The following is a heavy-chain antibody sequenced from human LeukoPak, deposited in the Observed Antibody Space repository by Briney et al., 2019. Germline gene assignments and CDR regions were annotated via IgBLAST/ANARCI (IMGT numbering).Heavy chain of an antibody. CDR2: LYGGGTT. CDR1: GVTVSSNY. D-gene: IGHD6-13*01. Sequence: GGSLRLSCAVFGVTVSSNYMSWVRQAPGKGLEWVSVLYGGGTTYYADSVKGRFTISRDNSKNTLYLQMNSLRAEDTAVYYCARDKIGQQLNYFDYWGQGTLVTVSS. J-gene: IGHJ4*02. V-gene: IGHV3-53*05. CDR3: ARDKIGQQLNYFDY.